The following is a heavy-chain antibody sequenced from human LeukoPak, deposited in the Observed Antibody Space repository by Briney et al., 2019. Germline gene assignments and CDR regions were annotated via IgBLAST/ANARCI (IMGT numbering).Heavy chain of an antibody. Sequence: GGSLRLSCAASGFAFNTYWMHWVRQAPGTGLVWVPRINGDGSSTSYADFVKGRFTISRDNAKNTLYLQMNSLRAEETAIYYCARDKGYSIDQWGQGTLVTVSS. CDR3: ARDKGYSIDQ. J-gene: IGHJ5*02. CDR1: GFAFNTYW. V-gene: IGHV3-74*01. D-gene: IGHD5-18*01. CDR2: INGDGSST.